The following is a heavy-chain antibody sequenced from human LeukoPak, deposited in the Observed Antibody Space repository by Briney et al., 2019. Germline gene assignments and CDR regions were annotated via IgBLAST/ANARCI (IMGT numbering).Heavy chain of an antibody. CDR3: ARLDRGFGIAAHFDY. Sequence: ASVKVSCKASGYTFTCYYMHWVRQAPGQGLEWMGWINPNSGGTNYAQKFQGRVTMTRDTSISTAYMELSRLRSDDTAVYYCARLDRGFGIAAHFDYWGQGTLVTASS. D-gene: IGHD6-6*01. V-gene: IGHV1-2*02. CDR1: GYTFTCYY. CDR2: INPNSGGT. J-gene: IGHJ4*02.